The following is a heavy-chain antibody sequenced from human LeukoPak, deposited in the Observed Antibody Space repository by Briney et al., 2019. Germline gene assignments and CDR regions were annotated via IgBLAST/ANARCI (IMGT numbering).Heavy chain of an antibody. V-gene: IGHV1-18*01. CDR3: ARAPYYYDSSGPRLDY. CDR1: GYTFTSYG. D-gene: IGHD3-22*01. CDR2: ISAYNGNT. Sequence: ASVKVSCKASGYTFTSYGISWVRQAPGQGLEWMGWISAYNGNTNYAQKLQGRVTMTTGTSTSTAYMELRSLRSDDTAVYYCARAPYYYDSSGPRLDYWGQGTLVTVSS. J-gene: IGHJ4*02.